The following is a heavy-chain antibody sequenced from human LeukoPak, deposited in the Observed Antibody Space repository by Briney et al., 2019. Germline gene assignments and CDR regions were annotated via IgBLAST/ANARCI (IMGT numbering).Heavy chain of an antibody. Sequence: ASVKVSCKASGYTFTSYGISWVRQAPGQGLEWMGWISAYNGNTNYAQKLQGRVTMTTDTSTSTAYMELRSLRPDDTAVYYCARDDAYDILTGNWFDPWGQGTLVTVSS. CDR1: GYTFTSYG. J-gene: IGHJ5*02. CDR3: ARDDAYDILTGNWFDP. D-gene: IGHD3-9*01. CDR2: ISAYNGNT. V-gene: IGHV1-18*01.